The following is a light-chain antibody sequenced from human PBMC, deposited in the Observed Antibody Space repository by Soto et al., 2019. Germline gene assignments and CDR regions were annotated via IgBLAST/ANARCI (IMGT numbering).Light chain of an antibody. Sequence: EIVLTQSPGTLSLSPGERATLSCRASQSVSSSYLAWYQQKPGQAPRLLIYGASFRATGIPDKFSGSGSGTDFTLTISRLEPEDCAVYYCQQYGSSPGTFGQGTKVEIK. CDR1: QSVSSSY. CDR3: QQYGSSPGT. J-gene: IGKJ1*01. V-gene: IGKV3-20*01. CDR2: GAS.